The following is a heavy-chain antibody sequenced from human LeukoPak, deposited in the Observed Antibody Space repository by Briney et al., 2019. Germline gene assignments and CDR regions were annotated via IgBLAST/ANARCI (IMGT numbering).Heavy chain of an antibody. D-gene: IGHD6-19*01. V-gene: IGHV1-46*01. CDR1: GYIFTNYY. CDR2: INTSGGST. J-gene: IGHJ4*02. CDR3: ARAQRMDSSGLFDY. Sequence: GASVKVSCKASGYIFTNYYMHWVRQAPGQGLEWMGIINTSGGSTTSAQKFQGRVTMTRDTSTSTVYMEQSSLRSEDTALYYCARAQRMDSSGLFDYWGQGTLVTVSS.